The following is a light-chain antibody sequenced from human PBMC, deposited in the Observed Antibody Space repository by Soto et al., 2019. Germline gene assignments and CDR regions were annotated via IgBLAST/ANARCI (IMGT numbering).Light chain of an antibody. J-gene: IGKJ5*01. CDR2: DAS. Sequence: DIQMTQSPSSLSASVVERVTITCRASQSISSYLNWYQQKPGKAPNLLIYDASNLEIGVPSRFSGSGSGTHFTFTISSLQTEDIGTYYCQQYDILPITFGRGTRLEIK. V-gene: IGKV1-33*01. CDR1: QSISSY. CDR3: QQYDILPIT.